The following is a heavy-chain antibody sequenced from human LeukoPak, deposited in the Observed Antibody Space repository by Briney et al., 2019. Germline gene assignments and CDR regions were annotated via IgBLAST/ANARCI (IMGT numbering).Heavy chain of an antibody. D-gene: IGHD3-22*01. CDR1: GYRFTSYW. Sequence: GESLKISCQGSGYRFTSYWIGWVRQMPGKGLEWMGIIYPGDSDTRYSPSFQGQVTISADKSISTAYLQWSSLKASDTAMYYCARAYTTYYYDSSGYNHDAFDIWGQGTMVTVSS. V-gene: IGHV5-51*01. CDR2: IYPGDSDT. CDR3: ARAYTTYYYDSSGYNHDAFDI. J-gene: IGHJ3*02.